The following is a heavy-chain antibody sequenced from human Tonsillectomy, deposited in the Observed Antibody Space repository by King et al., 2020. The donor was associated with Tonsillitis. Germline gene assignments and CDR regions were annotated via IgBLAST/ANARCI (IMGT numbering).Heavy chain of an antibody. CDR3: ATYSFSHSFFES. V-gene: IGHV3-11*01. CDR1: GFTFSDYF. D-gene: IGHD3-3*01. J-gene: IGHJ1*01. Sequence: VQLVESGGGLVKPGGSLRLSCAASGFTFSDYFMTWIRQAPGKGMEWISYSSSASNTIYYADSVKGRFSISRDNAKNSPYLQMNSLRVADTAVYYCATYSFSHSFFESWGQGTLVTVSS. CDR2: SSSASNTI.